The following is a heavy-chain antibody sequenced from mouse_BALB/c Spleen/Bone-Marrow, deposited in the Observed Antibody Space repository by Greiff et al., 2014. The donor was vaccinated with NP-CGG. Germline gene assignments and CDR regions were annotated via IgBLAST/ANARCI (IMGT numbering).Heavy chain of an antibody. CDR2: INPNIGGT. Sequence: EVQLQQSGPELVKPGASVKISCKTSGYTFTDYTMHWEKQSHGKSLEWIGHINPNIGGTNYNQKFKGKATLTLDKSSRTAYMELRSLTSEDSAVYYCTRSRYGDYWGQGTTLTVSS. V-gene: IGHV1-18*01. D-gene: IGHD2-14*01. J-gene: IGHJ2*01. CDR1: GYTFTDYT. CDR3: TRSRYGDY.